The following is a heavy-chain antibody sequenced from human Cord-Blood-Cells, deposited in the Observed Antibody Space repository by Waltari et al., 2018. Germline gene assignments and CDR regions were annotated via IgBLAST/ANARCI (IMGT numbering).Heavy chain of an antibody. Sequence: EVQLVESGGGLVKPGGSLRLSCAASGLHVCSSIMHWVRQAPGKGLEWVSSISSSSSYIYYADSVKGRFTISRDNAKNSLYLQMNSLRAEDTAVYYCARDGTGDYFDYWGQGTLVTVSS. V-gene: IGHV3-21*01. CDR2: ISSSSSYI. D-gene: IGHD7-27*01. CDR3: ARDGTGDYFDY. CDR1: GLHVCSSI. J-gene: IGHJ4*02.